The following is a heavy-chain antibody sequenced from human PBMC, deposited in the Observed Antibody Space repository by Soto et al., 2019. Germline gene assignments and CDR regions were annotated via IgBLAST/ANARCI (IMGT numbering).Heavy chain of an antibody. J-gene: IGHJ6*04. Sequence: SETLSLTCTVSGGSISSGDYYWSWIRQPPGKGLEWIGYIYYSGSTYYNPSLKSRVTISVDTSKNQFSLKLSSVTAADTAVYYCARDAGAGFSARGSRPWGMDVWGKGTTVTVSS. D-gene: IGHD1-26*01. V-gene: IGHV4-30-4*01. CDR2: IYYSGST. CDR1: GGSISSGDYY. CDR3: ARDAGAGFSARGSRPWGMDV.